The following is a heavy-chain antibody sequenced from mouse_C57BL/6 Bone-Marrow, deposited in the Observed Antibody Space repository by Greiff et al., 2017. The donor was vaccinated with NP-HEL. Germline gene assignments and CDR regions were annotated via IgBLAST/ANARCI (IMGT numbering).Heavy chain of an antibody. J-gene: IGHJ4*01. V-gene: IGHV5-16*01. CDR3: AREGGLRRRTYAMDY. CDR1: GFTFSDYY. CDR2: INYDGSST. D-gene: IGHD2-4*01. Sequence: EVQGVESEGGLVQPGSSMKLSCTTSGFTFSDYYMAWVRQVPEKGLDWVANINYDGSSTYYLDSLKSRFIISRDNAKNILYLQRSSLKSEDTATYYCAREGGLRRRTYAMDYWGQGTSVTVSS.